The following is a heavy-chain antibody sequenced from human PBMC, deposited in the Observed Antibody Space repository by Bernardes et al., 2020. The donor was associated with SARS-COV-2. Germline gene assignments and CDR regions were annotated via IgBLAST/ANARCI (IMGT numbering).Heavy chain of an antibody. Sequence: SEPLHLICTVSGGSISNYYWTWIQQSPGKGLEWIGYIDNSGSVNYNPSLKSRVTISVDTSKRQFSLNLTSVTSAESAVYYCAGAPYSSGWFHFWDQGTLVTVSS. V-gene: IGHV4-59*01. CDR3: AGAPYSSGWFHF. CDR2: IDNSGSV. J-gene: IGHJ5*01. D-gene: IGHD6-25*01. CDR1: GGSISNYY.